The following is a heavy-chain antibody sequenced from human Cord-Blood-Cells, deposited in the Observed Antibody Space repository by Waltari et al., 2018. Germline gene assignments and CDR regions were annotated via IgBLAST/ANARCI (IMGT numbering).Heavy chain of an antibody. CDR2: IKRKTEGGTT. Sequence: EVQLVESGGGLVKPGGSLRLSCAASGFTFSNAWMSWVRQAPGKGLEWVGRIKRKTEGGTTDYAAPVKGRFTISRDDSKNTLYLQMNSLKTEDTAVYYCTTERQQLVRDAFDIWGQGTMVTVSS. CDR1: GFTFSNAW. CDR3: TTERQQLVRDAFDI. D-gene: IGHD6-13*01. J-gene: IGHJ3*02. V-gene: IGHV3-15*01.